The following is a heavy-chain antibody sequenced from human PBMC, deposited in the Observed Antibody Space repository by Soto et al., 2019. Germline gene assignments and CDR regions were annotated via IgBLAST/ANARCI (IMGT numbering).Heavy chain of an antibody. CDR1: GLTFSSYW. V-gene: IGHV3-7*03. CDR2: INQDGSEK. CDR3: ARDYPGGSYYDY. D-gene: IGHD1-26*01. J-gene: IGHJ4*02. Sequence: GGSLRLSCAASGLTFSSYWMSWVRQAPGKGLEWVARINQDGSEKYYVDSVKGRFTISRDNAKNSLYLQMNSLRAEDTAVYYCARDYPGGSYYDYWGQGTLVTVSS.